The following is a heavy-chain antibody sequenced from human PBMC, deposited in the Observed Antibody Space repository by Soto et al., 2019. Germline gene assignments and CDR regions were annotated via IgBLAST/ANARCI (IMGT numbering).Heavy chain of an antibody. V-gene: IGHV1-2*02. J-gene: IGHJ6*02. CDR1: GYTFTGYY. Sequence: ASVKVSCEASGYTFTGYYMHWLRQSAGQGLEWMGWINPNSGGTNYAQKFQGRVTMTRDTSISTAYMELSRLRSDDTAVYYCARVGVTYYDFWSGHYGMDVWGQGTTVTVSS. CDR2: INPNSGGT. D-gene: IGHD3-3*01. CDR3: ARVGVTYYDFWSGHYGMDV.